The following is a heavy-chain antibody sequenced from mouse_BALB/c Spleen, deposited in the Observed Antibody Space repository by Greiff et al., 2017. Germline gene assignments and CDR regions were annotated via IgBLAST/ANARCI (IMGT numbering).Heavy chain of an antibody. CDR2: ISYDGSN. V-gene: IGHV3-6*02. J-gene: IGHJ3*01. CDR3: ARARSGYTWFAY. CDR1: GYSITSGYY. D-gene: IGHD3-1*01. Sequence: EVKLQESGPGLVKPSQSLSLTCSVTGYSITSGYYWNWIRQFPGNKLEWMGYISYDGSNNYNPSLKNRISITRDTSKNQFFLKLNSVTTEDTATYYCARARSGYTWFAYWGQGTLVTVSA.